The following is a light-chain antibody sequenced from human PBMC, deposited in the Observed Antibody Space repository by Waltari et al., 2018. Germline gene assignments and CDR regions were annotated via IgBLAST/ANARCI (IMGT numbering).Light chain of an antibody. J-gene: IGLJ2*01. Sequence: QSALTQPRSVSGSPGPSVTVSCTGPRSDVGGYGFVSWYQQYPGKAPKLIIYDVHKRPPGVPDRFSGSKSGNTASLTISGLLNDDEADYYCCSYAGADTSVLFGGGTTLTVL. CDR3: CSYAGADTSVL. V-gene: IGLV2-11*01. CDR1: RSDVGGYGF. CDR2: DVH.